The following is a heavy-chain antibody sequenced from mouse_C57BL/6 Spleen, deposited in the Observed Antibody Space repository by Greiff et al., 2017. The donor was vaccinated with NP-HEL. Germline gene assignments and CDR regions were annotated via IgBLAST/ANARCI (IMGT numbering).Heavy chain of an antibody. J-gene: IGHJ1*03. CDR3: ARAYYSNYWYFDV. V-gene: IGHV1-84*01. CDR2: IYPGSGNT. Sequence: QVQLQQSGPELVKPGASVKLSCKASGYTFTDYYINWVKQRPGQGLEWIGWIYPGSGNTKYNEKFKGKATLTVETSSSTAYMQLSILTSKDSAVYFCARAYYSNYWYFDVWGTGTTVTVSS. D-gene: IGHD2-5*01. CDR1: GYTFTDYY.